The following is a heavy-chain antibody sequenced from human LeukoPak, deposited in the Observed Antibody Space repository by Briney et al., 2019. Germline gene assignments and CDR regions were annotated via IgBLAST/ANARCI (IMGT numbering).Heavy chain of an antibody. J-gene: IGHJ6*03. CDR1: GYTFSSYG. CDR2: ISTSNGYT. CDR3: ARIGQASYYYYYMDV. Sequence: ASVKVSCRASGYTFSSYGICWVRQAPGQGLEWIGWISTSNGYTNSAQKFQGRVTMTTDTSTSTAYMDLRSLRSDDTAVYYCARIGQASYYYYYMDVWGKGTTVTVSS. V-gene: IGHV1-18*01.